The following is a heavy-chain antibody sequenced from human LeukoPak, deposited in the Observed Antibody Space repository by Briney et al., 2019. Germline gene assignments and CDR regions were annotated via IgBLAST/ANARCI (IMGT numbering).Heavy chain of an antibody. V-gene: IGHV3-21*01. J-gene: IGHJ6*02. CDR3: ARLGSYYGMDV. CDR1: GFTLSSYS. Sequence: GGSLRLSCAASGFTLSSYSMNWVRQAPGKGLEWVSSISSSSSYIYYADSVKGRFTISRDNAKNSLYLQMNSLRAEDTAVYYCARLGSYYGMDVWGQGTTVTVSS. CDR2: ISSSSSYI. D-gene: IGHD3-16*01.